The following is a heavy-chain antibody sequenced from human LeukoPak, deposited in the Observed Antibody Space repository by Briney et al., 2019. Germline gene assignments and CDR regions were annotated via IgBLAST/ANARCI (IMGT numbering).Heavy chain of an antibody. CDR1: GGSMSNSD. D-gene: IGHD3-22*01. V-gene: IGHV4-59*08. CDR2: ISYGGST. J-gene: IGHJ4*02. Sequence: SETLSLTCTVSGGSMSNSDWSWIRQPPGKGLEWIGYISYGGSTNYKPSLKTRVIISVDTSKNQFSLKLTSVTAADTAIYYCARHLCDSTGYCPLDYWGQGTLVTVSS. CDR3: ARHLCDSTGYCPLDY.